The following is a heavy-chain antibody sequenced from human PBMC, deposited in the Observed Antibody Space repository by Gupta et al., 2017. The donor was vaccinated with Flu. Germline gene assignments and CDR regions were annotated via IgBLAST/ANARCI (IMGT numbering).Heavy chain of an antibody. D-gene: IGHD6-19*01. J-gene: IGHJ4*02. V-gene: IGHV3-7*03. Sequence: EVQVVEFGGTLVHTGGSLRLSCAASGFTFGTYRMTWVRQAPGKELEWVSNIKQDGSEKYYVGSVKSRFTISRNNAKNSLYLQMNSLRPDDTAIYYCARASGIVVAGTPYYFDYWGQGTLVTGSA. CDR1: GFTFGTYR. CDR3: ARASGIVVAGTPYYFDY. CDR2: IKQDGSEK.